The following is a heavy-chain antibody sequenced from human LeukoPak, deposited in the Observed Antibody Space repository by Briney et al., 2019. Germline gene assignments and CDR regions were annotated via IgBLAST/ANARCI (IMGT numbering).Heavy chain of an antibody. D-gene: IGHD4-23*01. J-gene: IGHJ4*02. CDR3: ARATTVVNGDY. V-gene: IGHV4-34*01. Sequence: SETLSLTCAVYGGSFSGYYWSWIRQPPGKGLEWIGEINHSGSTNYNPSLKSRVTISVDTSKNQFSLKLSSVTAAGTAVYYCARATTVVNGDYWGQGTLVTVSS. CDR1: GGSFSGYY. CDR2: INHSGST.